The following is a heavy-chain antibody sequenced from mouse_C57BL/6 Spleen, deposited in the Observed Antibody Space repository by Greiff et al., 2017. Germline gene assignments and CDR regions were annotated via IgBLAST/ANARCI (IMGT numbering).Heavy chain of an antibody. CDR2: IRNKANGYTT. V-gene: IGHV7-3*01. J-gene: IGHJ4*01. CDR3: ARWRYDGGPYYYAMDY. D-gene: IGHD2-14*01. Sequence: EVKLVESGGGLVQPGGSLSLSCAASGFTFTDYYMSWVRQPPGTALEWLGFIRNKANGYTTEYSASVKGRFTISRDNSQSILYHQMNALMAEDSATDYGARWRYDGGPYYYAMDYWGQGTSVTVSS. CDR1: GFTFTDYY.